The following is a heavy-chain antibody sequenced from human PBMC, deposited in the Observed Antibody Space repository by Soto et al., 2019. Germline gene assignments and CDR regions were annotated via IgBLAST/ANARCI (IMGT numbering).Heavy chain of an antibody. V-gene: IGHV1-3*01. CDR2: INAGNGNT. CDR1: GYIFTSYA. D-gene: IGHD3-10*01. J-gene: IGHJ4*02. Sequence: ASVKVSCKASGYIFTSYAMHWVRQAPGQRLEWMGWINAGNGNTKYSQKFQGRVTITRDTSASTAYMELSSLRSEDTAVYYCARVLPILYYGSGSSGYFDYWGQGTLVTVSS. CDR3: ARVLPILYYGSGSSGYFDY.